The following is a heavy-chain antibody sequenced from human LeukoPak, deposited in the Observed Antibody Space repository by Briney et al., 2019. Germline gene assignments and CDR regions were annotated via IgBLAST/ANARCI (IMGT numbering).Heavy chain of an antibody. V-gene: IGHV3-66*01. CDR2: IYSGGST. CDR3: ARDRSKGYYGDEFDF. D-gene: IGHD4-17*01. CDR1: GFTVSSNY. J-gene: IGHJ4*02. Sequence: GGSLRLSCAASGFTVSSNYMSWVRQAPGKGLEWGSVIYSGGSTYYADSVKGRFTISRDNSKNTLYLQMNSLRGEDTAVYYCARDRSKGYYGDEFDFWGQGTLVTVSS.